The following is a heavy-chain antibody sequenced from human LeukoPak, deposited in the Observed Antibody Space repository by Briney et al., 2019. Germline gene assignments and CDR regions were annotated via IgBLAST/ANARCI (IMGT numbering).Heavy chain of an antibody. CDR2: IYHSGST. V-gene: IGHV4-38-2*01. Sequence: SETLSLTCAVYGGSFSSGYYWGWIRQPPGKALEWIGSIYHSGSTYYNPSLKSRVTISVDTSKNQFSLKLSSVAATDTPVYYCARLVATRFDYGGQGTLVTVSS. CDR1: GGSFSSGYY. D-gene: IGHD5-12*01. J-gene: IGHJ4*02. CDR3: ARLVATRFDY.